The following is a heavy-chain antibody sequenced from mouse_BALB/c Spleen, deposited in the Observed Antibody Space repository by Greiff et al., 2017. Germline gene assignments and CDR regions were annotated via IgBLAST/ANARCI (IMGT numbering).Heavy chain of an antibody. Sequence: LQQPGSELVRPGASVKLSCKASGYTFTSYWMHWVKQRPGQGLEWIGNIYPGSGSTNYNEKFKSKATLTVDTSSSTAYMQLSSLTSEDSAVYYCTRGRGYGYDYFDYWGQGTTLTVSS. CDR2: IYPGSGST. J-gene: IGHJ2*01. CDR3: TRGRGYGYDYFDY. CDR1: GYTFTSYW. V-gene: IGHV1S22*01. D-gene: IGHD1-2*01.